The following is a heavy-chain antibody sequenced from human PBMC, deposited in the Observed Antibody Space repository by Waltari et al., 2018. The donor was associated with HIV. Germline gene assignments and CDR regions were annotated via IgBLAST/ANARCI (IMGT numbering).Heavy chain of an antibody. CDR3: ARDRTRYYFDS. CDR1: GFSFSSSR. V-gene: IGHV3-48*01. Sequence: EVQLVESGGGLVQPGGSLRLSCTASGFSFSSSRLTGVRPAPGKGLEWVSYISTSSSAIFYADSVKGRFTISRDTAKNSLYLQMNSLRAEDTAVYYCARDRTRYYFDSWGQGTLVTVSS. D-gene: IGHD6-6*01. J-gene: IGHJ4*02. CDR2: ISTSSSAI.